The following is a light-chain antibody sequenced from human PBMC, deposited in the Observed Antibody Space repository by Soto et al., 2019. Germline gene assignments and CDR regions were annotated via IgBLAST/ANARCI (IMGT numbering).Light chain of an antibody. CDR3: QQYDISPWT. V-gene: IGKV3D-15*01. CDR2: DSS. J-gene: IGKJ1*01. CDR1: QSVSSN. Sequence: EIVMTQSPATLSVSPGERATLSCRAGQSVSSNLSWYQQKPGQPPRHLIYDSSTRATGFPDRFSGSGSGTDFTLTIIRLEPEDFAVYYCQQYDISPWTFGQGTKVDI.